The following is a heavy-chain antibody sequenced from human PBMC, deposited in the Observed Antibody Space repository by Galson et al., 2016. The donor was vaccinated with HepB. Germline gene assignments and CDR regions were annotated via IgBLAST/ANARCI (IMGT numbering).Heavy chain of an antibody. D-gene: IGHD3-16*01. CDR3: SKDPFQSWGS. CDR2: IYPGGDT. Sequence: SLRLSCAAPGFTVNTDYISLGRQAPGKGLEWHSVIYPGGDTYYTDAVRGRFIVSTDAAKKTLFFQMNSLRAEDTAVYYCSKDPFQSWGSWGLGTLVTVSS. CDR1: GFTVNTDY. J-gene: IGHJ5*02. V-gene: IGHV3-53*01.